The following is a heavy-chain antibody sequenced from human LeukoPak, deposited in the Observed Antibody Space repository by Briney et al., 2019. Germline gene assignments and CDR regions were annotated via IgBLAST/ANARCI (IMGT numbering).Heavy chain of an antibody. CDR1: GFTFSDHA. V-gene: IGHV3-72*01. J-gene: IGHJ4*02. CDR3: TRLVGAND. Sequence: GGSLRLSCAASGFTFSDHAMDWVRQAPGKGLEWVGRIRNKANSYTTEYAASVQGRFTVSRDDSKNSLYLQMDSMKTEDTAVYYCTRLVGANDWGQGTLVTVSS. CDR2: IRNKANSYTT. D-gene: IGHD1-26*01.